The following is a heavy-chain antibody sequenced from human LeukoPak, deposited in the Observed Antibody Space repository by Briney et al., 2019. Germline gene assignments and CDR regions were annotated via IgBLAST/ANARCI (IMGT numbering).Heavy chain of an antibody. CDR1: GFTFSSYW. J-gene: IGHJ4*02. Sequence: GGSLRLSCAASGFTFSSYWMSWVRQAPGKGLEWVANIKQDGSEKYYVDSVKGRFTISRGNAKNSLYLQMNSLRAEDTAVYYCAKAPGAVAEFFDYWGQGTLVTVSS. CDR3: AKAPGAVAEFFDY. D-gene: IGHD6-19*01. CDR2: IKQDGSEK. V-gene: IGHV3-7*03.